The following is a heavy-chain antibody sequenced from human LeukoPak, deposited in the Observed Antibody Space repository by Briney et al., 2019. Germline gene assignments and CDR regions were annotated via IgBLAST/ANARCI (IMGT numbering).Heavy chain of an antibody. Sequence: PGGSLRLSCAASGFIFSDYYVSWIRQAPGKGLEWVSYINYSGRTKYYADSVKGRFTISRDNVKNSLNLQMNSLRGEHTAVYYCARGYGDYVHYFYSWGQGDLCTVSS. CDR2: INYSGRTK. D-gene: IGHD4-17*01. J-gene: IGHJ4*02. CDR3: ARGYGDYVHYFYS. V-gene: IGHV3-11*01. CDR1: GFIFSDYY.